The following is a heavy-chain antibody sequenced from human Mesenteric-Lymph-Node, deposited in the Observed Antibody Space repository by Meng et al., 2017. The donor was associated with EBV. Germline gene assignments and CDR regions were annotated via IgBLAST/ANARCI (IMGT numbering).Heavy chain of an antibody. CDR1: GGSTSSSSYY. V-gene: IGHV4-39*01. Sequence: QQSLEGWGLVRVHPSEPHSLPCTVSGGSTSSSSYYWGWIRQPPGKGLEWIGSIYYSGSTYYNPSLKSRVTISVDTSKSQFSLKLSSVTAADTAVYYCARESGHTNRWGQGTLVTVSS. CDR3: ARESGHTNR. D-gene: IGHD2-2*01. J-gene: IGHJ5*02. CDR2: IYYSGST.